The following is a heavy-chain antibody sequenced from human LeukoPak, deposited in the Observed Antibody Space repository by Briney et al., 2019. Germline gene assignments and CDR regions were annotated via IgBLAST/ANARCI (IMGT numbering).Heavy chain of an antibody. D-gene: IGHD6-6*01. CDR3: ARVYSSSSTWFDP. V-gene: IGHV4-59*01. CDR2: IYYSGST. Sequence: SETLSLTCTVSGGSISTYYWSWIRQPPGKGLEWIGCIYYSGSTNYNPSLKSRVTISVDTSKSQFSLRLNSVTTADTAMYYCARVYSSSSTWFDPWGQGTLVTVSS. J-gene: IGHJ5*02. CDR1: GGSISTYY.